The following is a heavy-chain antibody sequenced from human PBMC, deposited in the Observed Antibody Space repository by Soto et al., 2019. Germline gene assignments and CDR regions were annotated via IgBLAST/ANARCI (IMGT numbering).Heavy chain of an antibody. Sequence: EVQLVESGGGLVQPGGSLRLSCAASGFTVSSNYMSWVRQAPGKGLEWVSVIYSGGSTYYADSVKGRFTISRDNSKNTLYLQMNSLSAEDTAVYYCARDKAAAGHYYYYYLDVWGKGTTVTVSS. V-gene: IGHV3-66*01. CDR2: IYSGGST. CDR1: GFTVSSNY. D-gene: IGHD6-13*01. CDR3: ARDKAAAGHYYYYYLDV. J-gene: IGHJ6*03.